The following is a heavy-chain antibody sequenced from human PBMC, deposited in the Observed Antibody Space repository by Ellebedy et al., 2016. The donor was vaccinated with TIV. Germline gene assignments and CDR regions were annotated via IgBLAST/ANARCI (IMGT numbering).Heavy chain of an antibody. J-gene: IGHJ4*02. CDR1: GFTFSSNW. CDR2: IKEDGSLK. CDR3: AQDAQGYAFA. V-gene: IGHV3-7*03. Sequence: GESLKISCAASGFTFSSNWMSWVRQAPGKGLELVAKIKEDGSLKYYVDAVKGRFAISRDNAKNSLYLQMNSLRAEDTAVYYCAQDAQGYAFAWGQGTLVTVSS. D-gene: IGHD1-1*01.